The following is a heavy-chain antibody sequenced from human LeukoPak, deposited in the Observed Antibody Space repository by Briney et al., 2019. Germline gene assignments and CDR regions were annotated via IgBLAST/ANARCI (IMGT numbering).Heavy chain of an antibody. Sequence: GRSLRLSCAASGFTFSSYAMHWVRQAPGKGLEWVAVISYDGSNRYYADSVKGRFTISRDNSKNTLYLQMNSLRAEDTAVYYCARDYDYVWGSYMPTRLSGYNWFDPWGQGTLVTVSS. CDR1: GFTFSSYA. J-gene: IGHJ5*02. D-gene: IGHD3-16*01. CDR3: ARDYDYVWGSYMPTRLSGYNWFDP. V-gene: IGHV3-30-3*01. CDR2: ISYDGSNR.